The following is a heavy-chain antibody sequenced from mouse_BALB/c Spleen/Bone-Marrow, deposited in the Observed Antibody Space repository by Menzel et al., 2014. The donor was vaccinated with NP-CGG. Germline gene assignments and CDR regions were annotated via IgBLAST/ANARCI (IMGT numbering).Heavy chain of an antibody. Sequence: VKQVESGPELVKPGASVRISCKASGYTFTSYYIHWVKQRPGQGLEWIGWIYPGNVNTKYNEKFKGKATLTADKSSSTAYMQVSSLTSEDSAVYFCARSYDYDGNYAMDYWGQGTSVTVSS. J-gene: IGHJ4*01. CDR2: IYPGNVNT. V-gene: IGHV1S56*01. CDR1: GYTFTSYY. D-gene: IGHD2-4*01. CDR3: ARSYDYDGNYAMDY.